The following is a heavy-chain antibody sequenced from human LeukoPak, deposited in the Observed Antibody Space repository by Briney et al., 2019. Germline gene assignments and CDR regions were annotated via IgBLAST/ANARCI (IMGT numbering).Heavy chain of an antibody. CDR2: IKQDGSKK. J-gene: IGHJ4*02. D-gene: IGHD2-8*01. Sequence: GGSLRLSCVASGFPFSSYWMTWVRQAPGKGLEWVANIKQDGSKKSYVDSVKGRFTISRDNSKNTLYLQMNSLRAEDTAVYYCAKGGLKGVLDYWGQGTLVTVSS. CDR1: GFPFSSYW. CDR3: AKGGLKGVLDY. V-gene: IGHV3-7*01.